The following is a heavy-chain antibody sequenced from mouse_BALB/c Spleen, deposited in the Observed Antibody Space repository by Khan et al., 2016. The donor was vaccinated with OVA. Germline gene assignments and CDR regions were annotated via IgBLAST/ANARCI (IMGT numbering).Heavy chain of an antibody. J-gene: IGHJ2*01. CDR2: ISYSGNT. V-gene: IGHV3-2*02. Sequence: EVQLLETGPGLVKPSQSLSLTCTVTGYSITSDYAWNWIRQFPGNKLEWLGFISYSGNTNYNPSLKIRISITRDTSKNQFFLQLNSVTTEDTATYYCARICGGDFDYWGQGTTRTVSS. CDR1: GYSITSDYA. CDR3: ARICGGDFDY.